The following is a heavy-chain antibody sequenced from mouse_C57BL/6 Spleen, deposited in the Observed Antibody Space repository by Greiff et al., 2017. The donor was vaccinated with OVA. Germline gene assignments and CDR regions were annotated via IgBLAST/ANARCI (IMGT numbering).Heavy chain of an antibody. CDR1: GYTFTDYY. D-gene: IGHD2-5*01. Sequence: VQLQQSGPVLVKPGASVKMSCKASGYTFTDYYMNWVRQSHGKSLEWIGVINPYNGGTSYNQKFKGKATLTVDKSSSTAYMELNSLTSEDSAVYYCARNSNYEFAYWGQGTLVTVSA. J-gene: IGHJ3*01. V-gene: IGHV1-19*01. CDR3: ARNSNYEFAY. CDR2: INPYNGGT.